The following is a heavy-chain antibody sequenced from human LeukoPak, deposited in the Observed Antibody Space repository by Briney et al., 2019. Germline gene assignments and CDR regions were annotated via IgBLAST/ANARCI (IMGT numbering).Heavy chain of an antibody. D-gene: IGHD6-19*01. CDR2: IYHSGST. J-gene: IGHJ6*03. Sequence: SETLSLTCAVSGYSISSGYYWGWIRQPPGKGLEWIGSIYHSGSTYYNPSLKSRVTISVDTSKNQFSLKLSSVTAADTAVYYCARGKGSGWDHHAEYYYYYYYMDVWGKGTTVTASS. V-gene: IGHV4-38-2*01. CDR3: ARGKGSGWDHHAEYYYYYYYMDV. CDR1: GYSISSGYY.